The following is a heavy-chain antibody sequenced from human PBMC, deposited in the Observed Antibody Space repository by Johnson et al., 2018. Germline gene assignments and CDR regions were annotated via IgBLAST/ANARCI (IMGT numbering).Heavy chain of an antibody. CDR3: AKDNGRGWLSFQH. CDR1: GFTFDDYA. D-gene: IGHD3-10*01. V-gene: IGHV3-9*01. J-gene: IGHJ1*01. Sequence: VQLVESGGGLVQXGRSLRLSCAASGFTFDDYAMHWVRQAPGKGLEWVSGISWNSGSIGYADSVKGRFTISRDNAKNSLYLQMNSLRAEATALYYCAKDNGRGWLSFQHWGQGTLVTVSS. CDR2: ISWNSGSI.